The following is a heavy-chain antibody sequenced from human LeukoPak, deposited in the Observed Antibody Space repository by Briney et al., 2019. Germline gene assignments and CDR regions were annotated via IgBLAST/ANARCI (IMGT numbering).Heavy chain of an antibody. CDR2: MYPGDSET. Sequence: GESLKISCKGSGNSFINYWIGWVRQVPGKGLEWMGIMYPGDSETRYSPSVQGRVTISADKSISTAYLQWSSLKASDTATYYCARQVGSGGYARFDSWGQGTLVTVSS. V-gene: IGHV5-51*01. CDR1: GNSFINYW. D-gene: IGHD1-26*01. CDR3: ARQVGSGGYARFDS. J-gene: IGHJ5*01.